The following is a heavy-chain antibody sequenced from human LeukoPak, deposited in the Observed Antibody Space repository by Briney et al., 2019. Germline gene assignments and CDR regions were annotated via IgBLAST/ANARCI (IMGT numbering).Heavy chain of an antibody. CDR3: AKSRGRVMATDY. CDR1: GFTFNSYA. V-gene: IGHV3-23*01. Sequence: GGSLRLSCAASGFTFNSYAMNWVRQAPGEGLEWVSAISGSGGSTYYADSVKGRFTISRDNSKNTLYLQMNSLRAEDTAVYYCAKSRGRVMATDYWGQGTLVTVSS. J-gene: IGHJ4*02. D-gene: IGHD3/OR15-3a*01. CDR2: ISGSGGST.